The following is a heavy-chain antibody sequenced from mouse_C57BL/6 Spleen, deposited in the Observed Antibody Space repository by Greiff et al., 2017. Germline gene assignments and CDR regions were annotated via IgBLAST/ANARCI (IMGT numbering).Heavy chain of an antibody. D-gene: IGHD1-1*01. J-gene: IGHJ3*01. Sequence: EVMLVESGEGLVKPGGSLKLSCAASGFTFSSYAMSWVRQTPEKRLEWVAYISSGGDYIYYADTVKGRFTISRDNARNTLYLQMSSLKSEDTAMYYCTRDRDYYGSSTFAYWGQGTLVTVSA. CDR1: GFTFSSYA. CDR3: TRDRDYYGSSTFAY. V-gene: IGHV5-9-1*02. CDR2: ISSGGDYI.